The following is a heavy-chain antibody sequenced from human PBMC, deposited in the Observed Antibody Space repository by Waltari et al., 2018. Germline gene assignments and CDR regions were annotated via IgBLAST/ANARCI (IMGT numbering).Heavy chain of an antibody. Sequence: QVQLQESGPGLVKPTHTLSLTCTVSGEPISDDVSRWTYWTWIRQSAGKGLEWSGHLYSSGAVDYNPSLRSRVTISLDTPKSHFTLKLTSVTAADTAVYYCANRGVGNYFKYFRLWSPGTLVTVSS. V-gene: IGHV4-61*02. J-gene: IGHJ1*01. CDR1: GEPISDDVSRWTY. CDR3: ANRGVGNYFKYFRL. D-gene: IGHD1-7*01. CDR2: LYSSGAV.